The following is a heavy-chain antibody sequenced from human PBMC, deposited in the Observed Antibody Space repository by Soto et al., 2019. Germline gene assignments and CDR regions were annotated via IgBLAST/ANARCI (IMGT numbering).Heavy chain of an antibody. CDR2: ISGSGGST. Sequence: GGSLRLSCAASGFTFSSYARSWVRQAPGKGLEWVSAISGSGGSTYYADSVKGLFTISRDNYKNTLYLQMNRLRAEDTVVDCWAKDLQNCAFRYYYYMDVWGQGTTVTVSS. CDR1: GFTFSSYA. J-gene: IGHJ6*03. D-gene: IGHD1-1*01. V-gene: IGHV3-23*01. CDR3: AKDLQNCAFRYYYYMDV.